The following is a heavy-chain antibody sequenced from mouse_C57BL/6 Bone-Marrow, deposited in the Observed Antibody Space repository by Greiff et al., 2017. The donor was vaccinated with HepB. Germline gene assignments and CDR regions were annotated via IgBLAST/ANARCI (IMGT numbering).Heavy chain of an antibody. D-gene: IGHD2-5*01. Sequence: EVQLVESGGGLVQPGGSLKLSCAASGFTFSDYYMYWVRQTPEKRLEWVAYISNGGGSTYYPDTVKGRFTISRDNAKNTLYLQMSRLKSEDTAMYYCARRAYYSNWGAMDYWGQGTSVTVSS. CDR1: GFTFSDYY. CDR3: ARRAYYSNWGAMDY. J-gene: IGHJ4*01. V-gene: IGHV5-12*01. CDR2: ISNGGGST.